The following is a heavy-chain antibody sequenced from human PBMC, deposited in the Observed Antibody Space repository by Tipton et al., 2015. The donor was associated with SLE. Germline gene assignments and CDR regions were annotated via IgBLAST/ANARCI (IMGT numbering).Heavy chain of an antibody. J-gene: IGHJ4*02. CDR2: IYTSGST. CDR3: ARGLSIAAAGPFGY. D-gene: IGHD6-13*01. CDR1: GGSISSYY. Sequence: GLVKPSETLSLTCTVSGGSISSYYWSWIRQPPGKGLEWIGYIYTSGSTNYNPSLKSRVTISVDTSKNQFSLKLSSVTAADTAVYYCARGLSIAAAGPFGYWGQGTLVTVSS. V-gene: IGHV4-4*08.